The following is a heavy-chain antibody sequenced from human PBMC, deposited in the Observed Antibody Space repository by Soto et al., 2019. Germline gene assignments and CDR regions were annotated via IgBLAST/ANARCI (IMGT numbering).Heavy chain of an antibody. V-gene: IGHV4-34*01. CDR2: INHSGST. Sequence: SETLSLTCAVYGGSFSGYYWSWIRPPPGKGLEWVGEINHSGSTNYNPSLKSRVTISVDTSKNQFSLKLSSVTAADTAVYYCAGLGSMAVAGTPISPVNWFDPWGQGTLVTVSS. CDR3: AGLGSMAVAGTPISPVNWFDP. D-gene: IGHD6-19*01. J-gene: IGHJ5*02. CDR1: GGSFSGYY.